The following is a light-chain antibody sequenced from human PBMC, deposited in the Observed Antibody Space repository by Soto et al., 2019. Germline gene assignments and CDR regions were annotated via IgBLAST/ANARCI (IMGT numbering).Light chain of an antibody. CDR3: SSYTSSVTVA. V-gene: IGLV2-14*01. Sequence: QSALTQPASASGSPGQSITISCTGTSGDVGGYNSVSWYQQHPGKAPKLMIYEVSNRPSGVSNRVSGSKSGNTASLTISGLQAEDEADYYCSSYTSSVTVAFGGGTKLTVL. J-gene: IGLJ2*01. CDR2: EVS. CDR1: SGDVGGYNS.